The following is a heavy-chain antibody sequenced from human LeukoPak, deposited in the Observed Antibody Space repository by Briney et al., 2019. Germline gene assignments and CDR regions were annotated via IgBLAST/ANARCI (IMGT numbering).Heavy chain of an antibody. V-gene: IGHV3-7*01. J-gene: IGHJ5*02. CDR1: GFTFSSYW. CDR2: INQDGSEK. Sequence: GGSLRLSCEASGFTFSSYWMSWVRQAPGKGLEWVAKINQDGSEKYYVDSVEGRFTISKDNAKNSLYLQMNSLRVEDTAVYYCARQPQSAWFDPWGQGTLVTASS. CDR3: ARQPQSAWFDP. D-gene: IGHD1-14*01.